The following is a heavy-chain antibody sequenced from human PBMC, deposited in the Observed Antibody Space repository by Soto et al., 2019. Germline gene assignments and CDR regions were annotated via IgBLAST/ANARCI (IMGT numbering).Heavy chain of an antibody. V-gene: IGHV1-46*01. CDR2: INPSGGST. D-gene: IGHD3-16*01. J-gene: IGHJ5*02. CDR3: ARNMNKGGGWFDP. Sequence: QVQLVQSGAEVKKPGASVKVSCKASGYTFTSYYMHWVRQAPGQGLEWMGIINPSGGSTSYAQKCQGRVTMTRDTSTSTVYMELGSLRSEDTAVYYCARNMNKGGGWFDPWGQGTLVTVSS. CDR1: GYTFTSYY.